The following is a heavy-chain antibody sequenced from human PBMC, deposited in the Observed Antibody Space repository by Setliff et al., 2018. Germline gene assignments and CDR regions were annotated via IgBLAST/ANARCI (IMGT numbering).Heavy chain of an antibody. CDR2: IYPGDSDT. D-gene: IGHD6-19*01. V-gene: IGHV5-51*01. CDR1: GFSFTTNW. J-gene: IGHJ4*02. CDR3: ARHFGFSAGWYADY. Sequence: PGESLKISCKTSGFSFTTNWIVWVRQMPGKGLEWVGIIYPGDSDTRHSPSLQGQVTISADKSITTAYLQWSSLRASDTAMYYCARHFGFSAGWYADYWGQGTLVTVSS.